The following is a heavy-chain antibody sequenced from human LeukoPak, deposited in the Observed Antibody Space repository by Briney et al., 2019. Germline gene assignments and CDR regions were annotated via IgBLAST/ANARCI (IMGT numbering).Heavy chain of an antibody. D-gene: IGHD6-13*01. J-gene: IGHJ5*02. CDR2: IYYSGST. Sequence: SQTLSLTCTVSGGSISSGGYYWSWIRQHPGKGLEWIGYIYYSGSTYYNPSLKSRVTISVDTSKNQFSLKLSSVTAADTAVYYCASFIAAGRLRTPTVNWFDPWGQETLVTVSS. CDR1: GGSISSGGYY. V-gene: IGHV4-31*03. CDR3: ASFIAAGRLRTPTVNWFDP.